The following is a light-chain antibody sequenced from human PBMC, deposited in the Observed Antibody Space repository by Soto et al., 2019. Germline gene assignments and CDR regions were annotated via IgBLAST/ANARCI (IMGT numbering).Light chain of an antibody. J-gene: IGKJ3*01. CDR2: ATS. Sequence: DIQMTQSPSSLAASVGDRVTISCRASQGISYYLAWYQQKPGKAPKLLIYATSTLQSGVSSRFTGSGSGTDFTLTISSLQPEDAATYYCQKYNWPPFTFGPGTKVDI. CDR1: QGISYY. V-gene: IGKV1-27*01. CDR3: QKYNWPPFT.